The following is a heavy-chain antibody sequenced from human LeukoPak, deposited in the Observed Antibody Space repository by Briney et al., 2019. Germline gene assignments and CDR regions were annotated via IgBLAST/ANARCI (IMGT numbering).Heavy chain of an antibody. J-gene: IGHJ2*01. CDR1: GGSISSGNW. V-gene: IGHV4-4*02. CDR2: IYHSGST. CDR3: ARESSRTGASPWYCDL. D-gene: IGHD2-8*02. Sequence: PSETLSLTCAVSGGSISSGNWWSWVRQPPGKGLEGIWVIYHSGSTNYNPSLKSRVTISVDKSKKQFSLKLTSVTAADTAVYYCARESSRTGASPWYCDLWGRGTPVTVSS.